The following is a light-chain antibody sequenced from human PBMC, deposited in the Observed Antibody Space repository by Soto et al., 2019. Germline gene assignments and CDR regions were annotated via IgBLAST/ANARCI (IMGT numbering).Light chain of an antibody. CDR3: QQYGSSGT. CDR2: GAS. J-gene: IGKJ1*01. CDR1: QSVSNTY. V-gene: IGKV3-20*01. Sequence: EVVLTQPPSTLSLSPGETATLSSRASQSVSNTYLAWYQLKPGQAPRLLIYGASNRAAGRPERFSGSGSGTDFTLTISRLEPEDFAVYYCQQYGSSGTFGQGTKVDIK.